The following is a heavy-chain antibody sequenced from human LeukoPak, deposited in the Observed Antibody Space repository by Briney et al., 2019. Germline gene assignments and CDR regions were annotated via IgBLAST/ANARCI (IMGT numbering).Heavy chain of an antibody. J-gene: IGHJ4*02. CDR1: GFTFSSYG. CDR2: ISGSGGST. Sequence: GSLRLSCAASGFTFSSYGMSWVRQAPGKGLEWVSAISGSGGSTYYADSVKGRFTISRDNSKNSLYLQMNSLRAEDTALYYCAGGERGDYWGQGTLVTVSS. V-gene: IGHV3-23*01. CDR3: AGGERGDY. D-gene: IGHD2-21*01.